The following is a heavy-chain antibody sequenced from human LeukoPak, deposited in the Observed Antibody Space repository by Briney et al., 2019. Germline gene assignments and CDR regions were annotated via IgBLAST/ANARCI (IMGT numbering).Heavy chain of an antibody. CDR1: GFTFSSYA. J-gene: IGHJ4*02. Sequence: GRSLGLSCVASGFTFSSYAMHWVRQAPGKGLEWVALISYDGSNKYYADSVKGRFTISRDNAKNSLYLQMNSLRAEDTAVYYCARDRYGSYWGQGTLVTVSS. CDR2: ISYDGSNK. V-gene: IGHV3-30-3*01. D-gene: IGHD3-10*01. CDR3: ARDRYGSY.